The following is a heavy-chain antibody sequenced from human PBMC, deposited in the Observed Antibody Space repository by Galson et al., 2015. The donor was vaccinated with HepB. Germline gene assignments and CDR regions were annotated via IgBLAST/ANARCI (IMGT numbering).Heavy chain of an antibody. CDR3: TSDFCDRTGCYGQVHGP. J-gene: IGHJ5*02. Sequence: SLRLSCAASGFSVTSNYMSWVRQAPGKGLECVSVMFSGGGTYYADSVKGRFTISSDKSKNTLYLQMNSLRAEDTAVYYCTSDFCDRTGCYGQVHGPWGQGTLVTVSS. D-gene: IGHD2-2*01. V-gene: IGHV3-66*02. CDR1: GFSVTSNY. CDR2: MFSGGGT.